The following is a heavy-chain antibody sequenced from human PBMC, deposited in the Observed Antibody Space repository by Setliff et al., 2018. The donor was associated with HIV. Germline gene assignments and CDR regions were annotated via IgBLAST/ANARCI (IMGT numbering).Heavy chain of an antibody. Sequence: GGSLRLSCRASRFNFDDYTMSWVRQAPVRGLEWVGFIRGKAYGGTTDYAASLKGRFTISRDDSKSIVYLQMNSLKTEDTAVYYCTRGLLWFGELWPLQYGDHNQDYWGQGTLVTVSS. CDR3: TRGLLWFGELWPLQYGDHNQDY. J-gene: IGHJ4*02. V-gene: IGHV3-49*04. CDR1: RFNFDDYT. CDR2: IRGKAYGGTT. D-gene: IGHD3-10*01.